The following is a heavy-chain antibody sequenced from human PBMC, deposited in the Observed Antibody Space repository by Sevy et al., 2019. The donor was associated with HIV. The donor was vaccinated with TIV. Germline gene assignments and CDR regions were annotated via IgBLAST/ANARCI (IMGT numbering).Heavy chain of an antibody. J-gene: IGHJ4*02. CDR3: TRDGRSWYGGYLDY. CDR2: ISYDGDNM. CDR1: GFSFSSYA. V-gene: IGHV3-30-3*01. Sequence: GGSLRLSCAASGFSFSSYAILWVRQAPGKGLEWVAVISYDGDNMNYADSMKGRFTISRDNSKNTLFLQMNSLRAEDTAVYYCTRDGRSWYGGYLDYWGQRTLVTVSS. D-gene: IGHD6-13*01.